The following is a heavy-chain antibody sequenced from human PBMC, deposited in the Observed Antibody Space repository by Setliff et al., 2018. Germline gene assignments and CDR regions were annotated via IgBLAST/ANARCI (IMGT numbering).Heavy chain of an antibody. V-gene: IGHV3-7*04. CDR1: GGSFSNYY. CDR2: IKGDGSEK. CDR3: GRAGKPYAIDI. J-gene: IGHJ3*02. Sequence: ETLSLTCAVYGGSFSNYYWSWIRQPPGKGLEWVASIKGDGSEKYYVDSVRGRFAVSRDNAKNSLFLQMDSLTVEDTAVYYCGRAGKPYAIDIWGQGTMVTVSS.